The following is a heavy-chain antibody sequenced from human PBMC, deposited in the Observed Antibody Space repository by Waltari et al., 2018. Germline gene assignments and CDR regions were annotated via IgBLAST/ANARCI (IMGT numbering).Heavy chain of an antibody. CDR2: IYHSGRT. V-gene: IGHV4-38-2*02. Sequence: QVQLQESGPGLVKPSETLSLTCAVSGYSISSGYYWGWIRQPQGKGLEWIGSIYHSGRTYYNPSRKSRVTISVDTSKNQSSLKLSSVTAADTAVYYCARDINTSFTSRVGYWGQGTLVTVSS. D-gene: IGHD1-26*01. CDR3: ARDINTSFTSRVGY. J-gene: IGHJ4*02. CDR1: GYSISSGYY.